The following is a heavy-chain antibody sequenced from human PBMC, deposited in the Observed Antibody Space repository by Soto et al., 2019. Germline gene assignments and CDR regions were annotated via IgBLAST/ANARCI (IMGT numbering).Heavy chain of an antibody. V-gene: IGHV3-15*01. CDR3: TTDDYVWGSYRPSYYYYGMDV. J-gene: IGHJ6*02. CDR2: IKSKTDGGTT. Sequence: EVQLVESGGGLVKPGGSLRLSCAASGFTFSNAWMSWVRQAPGKGLEWVGRIKSKTDGGTTDYAAPVKGRFTISRDDSKNTLYLQMNSLKTEDTAVYYCTTDDYVWGSYRPSYYYYGMDVWGQGTTVTVSS. D-gene: IGHD3-16*02. CDR1: GFTFSNAW.